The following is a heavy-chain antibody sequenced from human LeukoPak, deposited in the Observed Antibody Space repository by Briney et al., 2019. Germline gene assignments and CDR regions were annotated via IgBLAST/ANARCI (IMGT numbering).Heavy chain of an antibody. CDR1: GFTFSSYS. CDR2: ISSSSSYI. CDR3: AGSASGYYDY. D-gene: IGHD3-3*01. V-gene: IGHV3-21*01. Sequence: GGSLRLSCAASGFTFSSYSMNWVRQAPGKGLEWVSSISSSSSYIYYADSVKGRFTISKDNAKNSLYLQMNSLRAEDTAVYYCAGSASGYYDYWGQGILVTVCS. J-gene: IGHJ4*02.